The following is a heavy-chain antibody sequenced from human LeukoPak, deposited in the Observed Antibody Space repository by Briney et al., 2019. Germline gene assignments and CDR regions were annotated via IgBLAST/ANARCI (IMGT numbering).Heavy chain of an antibody. CDR2: IYYSGST. D-gene: IGHD5-18*01. J-gene: IGHJ4*02. V-gene: IGHV4-59*01. CDR3: ARGGYSYGSHGLLGY. Sequence: SETLSLTCTVSGGSISSYYWSWIRQPPGKGLEWIGYIYYSGSTNYNPSLKSRVTISVDTSKNQFSLKLSSVTAADTAVYYCARGGYSYGSHGLLGYWGQRTLVTVSS. CDR1: GGSISSYY.